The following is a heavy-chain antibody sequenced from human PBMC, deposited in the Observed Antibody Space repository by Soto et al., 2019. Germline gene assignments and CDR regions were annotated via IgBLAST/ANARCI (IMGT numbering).Heavy chain of an antibody. D-gene: IGHD5-12*01. CDR3: HGYGY. V-gene: IGHV3-53*01. CDR2: IYSGGTI. CDR1: GFTVTINY. J-gene: IGHJ4*02. Sequence: EVQVVESGGGLIQPGGSLRLSCAVSGFTVTINYMSWVRQAPGKGLEWVSVIYSGGTIYYADSVKGRFTISRDTSKNTLYLQMNSLGGGDTAVYYCHGYGYWGQGTLVTVSS.